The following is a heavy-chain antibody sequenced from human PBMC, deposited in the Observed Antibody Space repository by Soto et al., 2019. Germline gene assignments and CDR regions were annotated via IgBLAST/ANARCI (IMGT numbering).Heavy chain of an antibody. Sequence: QVQLQESGPGLVKPSQTLSLTCTVSGGSISSGGYYWSWIRQHPGKGLEWIGYIDYSGSTYYNPSLKSRVTISVDTSKNQFSLKLSSVTAADTAVYYCARVPLNYYDSSGYESRGWFDPWGQGTLVTVSS. V-gene: IGHV4-31*03. J-gene: IGHJ5*02. CDR2: IDYSGST. D-gene: IGHD3-22*01. CDR1: GGSISSGGYY. CDR3: ARVPLNYYDSSGYESRGWFDP.